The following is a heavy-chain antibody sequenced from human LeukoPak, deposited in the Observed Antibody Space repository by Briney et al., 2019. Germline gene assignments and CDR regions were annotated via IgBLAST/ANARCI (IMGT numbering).Heavy chain of an antibody. CDR3: ARERYSSSYYYYYYGMDV. CDR2: ISSSGSTI. CDR1: GFTFSDYY. D-gene: IGHD6-13*01. Sequence: PGGSLRLSCAASGFTFSDYYMSWLRQAPGKGLEGVSYISSSGSTIYYADSVKGRFTISRDNAKNSLYLQMNSLRAEDTAVYYCARERYSSSYYYYYYGMDVWGQGTTVTVSS. V-gene: IGHV3-11*01. J-gene: IGHJ6*02.